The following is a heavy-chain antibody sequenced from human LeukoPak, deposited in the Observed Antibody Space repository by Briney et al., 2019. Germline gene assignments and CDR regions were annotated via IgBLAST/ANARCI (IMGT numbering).Heavy chain of an antibody. Sequence: SETLSLTCTVSGGSISSYYWSWIRQPPGKGLEWIGYIYYSGSTNYNPSLKSRVTISVDTSKNQFSLKLSSVTAADTAVYYCARGPMYYYGSGSWLFDYWGQGTLVTVSS. V-gene: IGHV4-59*01. CDR1: GGSISSYY. D-gene: IGHD3-10*01. CDR3: ARGPMYYYGSGSWLFDY. J-gene: IGHJ4*02. CDR2: IYYSGST.